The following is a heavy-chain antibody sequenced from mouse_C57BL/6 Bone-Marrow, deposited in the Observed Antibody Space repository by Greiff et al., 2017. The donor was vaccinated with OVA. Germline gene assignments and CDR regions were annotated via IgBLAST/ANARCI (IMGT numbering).Heavy chain of an antibody. J-gene: IGHJ3*01. V-gene: IGHV1-52*01. CDR3: ARHDYDDGFAY. CDR2: IDPSDSET. D-gene: IGHD2-4*01. CDR1: GYTFTSYW. Sequence: QVQLQQPGAELVRPGSSVKLSCKASGYTFTSYWMHWVKQRPIQGLEWIGNIDPSDSETHYNQKFKDKATLTVDKSSSTAYMQLSILTSEDSAVYYCARHDYDDGFAYWGQGTLVTVSA.